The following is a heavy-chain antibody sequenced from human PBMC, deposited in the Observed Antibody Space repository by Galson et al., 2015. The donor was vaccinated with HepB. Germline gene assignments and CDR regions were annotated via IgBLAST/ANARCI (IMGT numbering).Heavy chain of an antibody. CDR1: GFTFSSYS. Sequence: SVRLSCAASGFTFSSYSMNWVRQAPGQGLEWVSSISSSSSYIYYAESVKGRFTISRDNSKNSLYLKMNSLRAEDTAVYYCARAQLWPFFDLWGRGTLVTVSS. V-gene: IGHV3-21*01. CDR2: ISSSSSYI. CDR3: ARAQLWPFFDL. J-gene: IGHJ2*01. D-gene: IGHD5-18*01.